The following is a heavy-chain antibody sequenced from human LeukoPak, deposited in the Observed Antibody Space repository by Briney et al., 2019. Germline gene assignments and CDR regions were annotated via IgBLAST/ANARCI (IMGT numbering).Heavy chain of an antibody. CDR2: ISSSSGYI. J-gene: IGHJ4*02. CDR1: GFTLSSYR. V-gene: IGHV3-21*01. Sequence: GGSVRLSCAASGFTLSSYRMNWVRQAPGKGLEWVSSISSSSGYIYYADSVKGRFTISRDNAKNSLYLQMNSLGAGDAAVYYCARFTSGWYYFDFWGQGTLVTVSS. D-gene: IGHD6-19*01. CDR3: ARFTSGWYYFDF.